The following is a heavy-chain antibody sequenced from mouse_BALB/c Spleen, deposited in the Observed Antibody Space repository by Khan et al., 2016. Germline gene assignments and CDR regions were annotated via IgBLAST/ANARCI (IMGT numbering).Heavy chain of an antibody. D-gene: IGHD1-1*01. CDR2: ISYSGST. V-gene: IGHV3-2*02. CDR1: GYSITSDYA. J-gene: IGHJ1*01. CDR3: ASGYGSSYWDGDV. Sequence: EVQLQESGPGLVKPSQSLSLACTVTGYSITSDYAWNWIRQFPGNKLEWMGYISYSGSTSYNPSLKSRISITRDTSKNQFFLQLNSVTTEDTATYYGASGYGSSYWDGDVWGAGTTVTVSS.